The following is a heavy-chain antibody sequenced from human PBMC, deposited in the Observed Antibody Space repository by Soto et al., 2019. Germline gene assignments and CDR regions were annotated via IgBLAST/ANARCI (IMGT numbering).Heavy chain of an antibody. D-gene: IGHD3-9*01. Sequence: VGSLRLSCASSVFTFSSYAMSCVRHSPGKGLEWVSAISGSGGSTYYADSVKGRFTISRDNSKNTLYLQMNSLRAEDTAVYYCAKDDYDILTGYYPPQSYGMDVWGQGTPVTVLL. V-gene: IGHV3-23*01. J-gene: IGHJ6*02. CDR1: VFTFSSYA. CDR2: ISGSGGST. CDR3: AKDDYDILTGYYPPQSYGMDV.